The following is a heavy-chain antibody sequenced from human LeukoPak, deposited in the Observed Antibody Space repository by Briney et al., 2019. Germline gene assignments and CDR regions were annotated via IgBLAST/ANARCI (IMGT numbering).Heavy chain of an antibody. D-gene: IGHD2-15*01. CDR1: GLTFSSYA. J-gene: IGHJ4*02. Sequence: GGSLRLSCAASGLTFSSYAMHWVRQAPGKGLEWVAVISYDGSNKYYADSVKGRFTISRDNSKNTLYLQMNSLRAEDTAVYYCAGFPIVVVVAATQDYWGQGTLVTVSS. V-gene: IGHV3-30-3*01. CDR3: AGFPIVVVVAATQDY. CDR2: ISYDGSNK.